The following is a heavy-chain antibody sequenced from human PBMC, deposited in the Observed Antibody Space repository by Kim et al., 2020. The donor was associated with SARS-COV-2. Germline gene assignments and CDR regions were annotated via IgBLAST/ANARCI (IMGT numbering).Heavy chain of an antibody. D-gene: IGHD5-18*01. CDR1: GYTFTSHA. Sequence: ASVKVSCKASGYTFTSHAMHWVRQAPGQRLEWMGWINTGIGNTKYSQKFQGRVTITRDTSASIAYMELSSLRSEDTAVYYCARDRASYGFDWGQGTLVTVSS. V-gene: IGHV1-3*04. J-gene: IGHJ4*02. CDR3: ARDRASYGFD. CDR2: INTGIGNT.